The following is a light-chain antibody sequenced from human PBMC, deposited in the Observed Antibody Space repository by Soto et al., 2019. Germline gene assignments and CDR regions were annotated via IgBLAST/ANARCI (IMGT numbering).Light chain of an antibody. V-gene: IGLV1-40*01. CDR2: YNN. J-gene: IGLJ2*01. CDR1: NSNIGAGYD. Sequence: QSVLTQPPSVSGAPGQRVTISCTGSNSNIGAGYDVHWYQQLPGTAPKLLIYYNNIRPSGVPDRFSGSKSGTSASLAITGLQAEYEADYYCQSQDSSLGGSVFGGGTKLTVL. CDR3: QSQDSSLGGSV.